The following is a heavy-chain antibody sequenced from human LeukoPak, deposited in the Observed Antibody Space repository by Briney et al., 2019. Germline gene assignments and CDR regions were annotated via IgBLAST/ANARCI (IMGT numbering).Heavy chain of an antibody. J-gene: IGHJ1*01. V-gene: IGHV1-18*01. CDR1: GYTFTSYG. Sequence: ASVKVSCKASGYTFTSYGISWVRQAPGQGLEWMGWISAYNGNTNYAQKLQGRVTMTTDTSTSTAYMELRSLRSDDTAVYYCARDRFLIVRGVKGFFQHWGQGTLVTVSS. CDR2: ISAYNGNT. D-gene: IGHD3-10*01. CDR3: ARDRFLIVRGVKGFFQH.